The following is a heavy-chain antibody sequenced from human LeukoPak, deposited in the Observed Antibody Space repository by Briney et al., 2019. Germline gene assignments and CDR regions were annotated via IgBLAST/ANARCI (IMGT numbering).Heavy chain of an antibody. CDR2: ISSTGST. J-gene: IGHJ3*02. V-gene: IGHV4-30-4*07. CDR1: GGSISSGGYS. D-gene: IGHD3-10*01. Sequence: SETLSLTCAVSGGSISSGGYSWSWIRQPPGKGLEWIGYISSTGSTYYNPSLKSRLSISLDTSKNQFSLNLSSVTAADTAVFYCARLGVTQDAFDIWGQGTMATVSS. CDR3: ARLGVTQDAFDI.